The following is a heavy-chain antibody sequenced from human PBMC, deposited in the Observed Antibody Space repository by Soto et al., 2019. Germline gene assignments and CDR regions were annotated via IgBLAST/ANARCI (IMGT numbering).Heavy chain of an antibody. Sequence: QVQLVQSGAEVKKPGASVKVSCKASGYTFTSYAMHWVRQAPGQSLEWMGWINAGNGNTKYPQKLQGRVTITGDTAASTAYMELSILRSEATAVYYCAGVYGSGSYYDFDYWGQGPLVTVSS. CDR3: AGVYGSGSYYDFDY. CDR1: GYTFTSYA. CDR2: INAGNGNT. V-gene: IGHV1-3*01. D-gene: IGHD3-10*01. J-gene: IGHJ4*02.